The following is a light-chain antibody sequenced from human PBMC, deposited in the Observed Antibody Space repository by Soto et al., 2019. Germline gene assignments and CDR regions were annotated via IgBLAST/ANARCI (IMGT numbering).Light chain of an antibody. J-gene: IGLJ3*02. CDR2: EVR. CDR3: CAYTVGAPHV. CDR1: TNDIGGYNY. Sequence: QSALTQPASVSGSPGQSITISCSGTTNDIGGYNYVSWYQHHPGKVPKVIIYEVRNRPSGVSNRFSGSKSGNTASLTISGLQAEDEADYYCCAYTVGAPHVFGGGTKVTVL. V-gene: IGLV2-14*01.